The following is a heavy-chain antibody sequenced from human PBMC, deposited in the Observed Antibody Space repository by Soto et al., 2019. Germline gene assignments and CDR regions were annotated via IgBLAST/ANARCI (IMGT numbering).Heavy chain of an antibody. J-gene: IGHJ4*02. CDR3: ARDGYNSGAFDY. D-gene: IGHD5-12*01. CDR1: GGSVSSGSYY. Sequence: TLSLTCTVSGGSVSSGSYYWSWIRQPPGKGLEWIGYIYYSGSTNYNPSLKSRVTISVDTSKNQFSLKLSSVTAADTAVYYCARDGYNSGAFDYWGQGTLVTVSS. V-gene: IGHV4-61*01. CDR2: IYYSGST.